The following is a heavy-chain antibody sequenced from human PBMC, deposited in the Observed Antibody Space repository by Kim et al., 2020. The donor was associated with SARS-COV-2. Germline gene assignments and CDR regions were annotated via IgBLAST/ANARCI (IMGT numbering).Heavy chain of an antibody. CDR1: GFTIDTDA. Sequence: GGSLRLSCAASGFTIDTDAMSWVRQAPGKGLEWVSTITGGGDTYYGDSVKGRFAISRDNSKNTLYLQMNSLRAEDTALYYCAKTLPGVTYFNFWGQGTLVTVSS. CDR3: AKTLPGVTYFNF. J-gene: IGHJ4*02. V-gene: IGHV3-23*01. CDR2: ITGGGDT. D-gene: IGHD2-21*02.